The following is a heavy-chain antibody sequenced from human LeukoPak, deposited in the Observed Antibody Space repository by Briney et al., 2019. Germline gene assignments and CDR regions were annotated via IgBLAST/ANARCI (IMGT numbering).Heavy chain of an antibody. V-gene: IGHV3-23*01. J-gene: IGHJ3*02. CDR2: ISGRGGST. Sequence: GGSLRLSCAASGFTFREYSMSWVRQAPGRGLEWVSGISGRGGSTYYADSVKGRFTISRDNSKNTLYLQMNSLRAEDTAVYYCAKGLVAGYRNAFDIWGQGTMVTVSS. D-gene: IGHD6-19*01. CDR1: GFTFREYS. CDR3: AKGLVAGYRNAFDI.